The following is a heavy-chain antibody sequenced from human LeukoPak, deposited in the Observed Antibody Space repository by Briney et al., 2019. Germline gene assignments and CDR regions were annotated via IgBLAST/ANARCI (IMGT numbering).Heavy chain of an antibody. CDR1: GFTFSGSA. J-gene: IGHJ6*03. D-gene: IGHD5-18*01. Sequence: GGSLKLSCAASGFTFSGSAMHWVRQASGKGLEWVGRIRSKANSYATAYAASVKGRFTISRDDSKNTAYLQMNSLKTEDTAVYYCTIPKSVDTAMVTGYYYVDVWGKGTTVTVSS. CDR2: IRSKANSYAT. CDR3: TIPKSVDTAMVTGYYYVDV. V-gene: IGHV3-73*01.